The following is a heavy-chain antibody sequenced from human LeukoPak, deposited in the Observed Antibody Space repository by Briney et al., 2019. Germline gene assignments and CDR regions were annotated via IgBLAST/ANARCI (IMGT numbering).Heavy chain of an antibody. D-gene: IGHD5-18*01. CDR2: IYHSGST. CDR3: AGNVDTAMVTFDS. V-gene: IGHV4-38-2*01. CDR1: DYSISSAYY. J-gene: IGHJ4*02. Sequence: PSETLSLTCAASDYSISSAYYWGWIRQPPGKGLEWIGSIYHSGSTYYNPSLKSRVTISVDTSKNQFSLKVTSVTAADTAVYYCAGNVDTAMVTFDSWGQGTLVTVSS.